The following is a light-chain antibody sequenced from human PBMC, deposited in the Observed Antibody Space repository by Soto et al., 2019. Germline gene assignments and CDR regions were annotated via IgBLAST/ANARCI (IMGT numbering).Light chain of an antibody. V-gene: IGKV1-9*01. J-gene: IGKJ2*01. CDR2: AAS. CDR3: QQFNGYPHT. CDR1: QGISSN. Sequence: DIQLTQSPSFLSASVGDRVTITCRASQGISSNLAWYQQKPGKAPKLLIYAASTLQSGVPSRFSGSGFGTEFTLTISSLQPEDFATYCCQQFNGYPHTFGQGTKLEIK.